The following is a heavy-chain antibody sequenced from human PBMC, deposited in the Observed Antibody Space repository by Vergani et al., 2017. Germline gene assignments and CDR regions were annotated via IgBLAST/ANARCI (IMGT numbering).Heavy chain of an antibody. D-gene: IGHD1-26*01. J-gene: IGHJ3*02. V-gene: IGHV1-2*02. CDR3: ATLIVGATSSPRGAFDI. CDR1: GYTFTGYY. Sequence: QVQLVQSGAEVKKPGASVKVSCKASGYTFTGYYMHWVRQAPGQGREWMVWINTNSGGKKYAQTFQGRVTMTRDSSISTAYMELNRLISDDTAVYYCATLIVGATSSPRGAFDIWGQGTMVTVSS. CDR2: INTNSGGK.